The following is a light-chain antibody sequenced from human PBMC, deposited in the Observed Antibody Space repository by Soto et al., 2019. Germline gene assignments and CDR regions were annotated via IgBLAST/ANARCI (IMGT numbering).Light chain of an antibody. CDR1: QSVSSSY. J-gene: IGKJ3*01. Sequence: EILLTQSPGTLSLSPGERAILSCRASQSVSSSYLAWYQQKPGQAPRLLIYGASGRATGIPDRFSGSGSGTDFTLTINRLEPEDFAVYYCQQYGSSPPVTFGPGTKVDIK. V-gene: IGKV3-20*01. CDR2: GAS. CDR3: QQYGSSPPVT.